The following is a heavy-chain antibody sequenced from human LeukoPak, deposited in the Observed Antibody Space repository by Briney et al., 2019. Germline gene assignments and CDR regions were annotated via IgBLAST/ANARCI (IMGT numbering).Heavy chain of an antibody. CDR1: GYTFTSYG. J-gene: IGHJ5*02. Sequence: ASVKVSCKASGYTFTSYGISWVRQAPGQGLEWMGWISAYSGNTNYAQKLQGRVTMTTDTSTSTAYMELRSLRSDDTAVYYCARQYCGGDCYFGYNWFDPWGQGTLVTVSS. CDR3: ARQYCGGDCYFGYNWFDP. D-gene: IGHD2-21*02. V-gene: IGHV1-18*04. CDR2: ISAYSGNT.